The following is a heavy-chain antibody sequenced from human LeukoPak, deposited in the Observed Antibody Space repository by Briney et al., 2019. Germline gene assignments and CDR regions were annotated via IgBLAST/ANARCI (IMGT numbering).Heavy chain of an antibody. D-gene: IGHD2-8*01. V-gene: IGHV1-2*02. CDR1: GYTFTGYY. Sequence: WASVKVSCKASGYTFTGYYMHWVRQAPGQGVEWMGWVNPNSGGTNYAQKFQGRVTITRDTSLSTPYMELSRLRTDETAVYYCGKSNGHGFVDSWGQGTIVTVSS. CDR3: GKSNGHGFVDS. CDR2: VNPNSGGT. J-gene: IGHJ3*01.